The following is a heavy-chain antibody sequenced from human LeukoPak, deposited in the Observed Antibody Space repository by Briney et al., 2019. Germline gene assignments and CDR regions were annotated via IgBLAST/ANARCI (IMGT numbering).Heavy chain of an antibody. D-gene: IGHD3-10*01. J-gene: IGHJ4*02. Sequence: GGSLRLSCAASGFTFSNYWMTWVRQAPGKGLEWVANIKEDGSQKYYVDSVKGRLTISRDNAKNSVYLQVNSLRVEDTAVYYCARVRRFGELLYAYYFDYWGQGTLVTVSS. V-gene: IGHV3-7*01. CDR1: GFTFSNYW. CDR3: ARVRRFGELLYAYYFDY. CDR2: IKEDGSQK.